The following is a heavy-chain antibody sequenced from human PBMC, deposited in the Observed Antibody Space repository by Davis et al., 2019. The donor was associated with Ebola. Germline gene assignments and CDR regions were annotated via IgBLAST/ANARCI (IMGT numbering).Heavy chain of an antibody. CDR3: ASSITIFGVVTNNWFDP. V-gene: IGHV4-59*08. J-gene: IGHJ5*02. CDR2: IYYSGST. D-gene: IGHD3-3*01. Sequence: SQTLSLTCTVSGGSLTSYHCNWIRHPPGKGLEWIGNIYYSGSTYYHPSLKSRVTISVDTSKNQFSLKLSSVTAADTAVYYCASSITIFGVVTNNWFDPWGQGTLVTVSS. CDR1: GGSLTSYH.